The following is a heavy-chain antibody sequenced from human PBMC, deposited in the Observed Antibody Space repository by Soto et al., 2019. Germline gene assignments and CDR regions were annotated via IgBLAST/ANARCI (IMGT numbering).Heavy chain of an antibody. CDR2: INHSGRV. CDR1: GGSFSGHP. V-gene: IGHV4-34*01. CDR3: STRAYDTNGYYRFDP. J-gene: IGHJ5*01. Sequence: SETLSLTCAVYGGSFSGHPWTWIRQSPGKGLEWIGDINHSGRVNYSPSPKSRVTISLDTSKNQFSLTLSAVTAADTAMYYCSTRAYDTNGYYRFDPWGQGTLVTVSS. D-gene: IGHD3-22*01.